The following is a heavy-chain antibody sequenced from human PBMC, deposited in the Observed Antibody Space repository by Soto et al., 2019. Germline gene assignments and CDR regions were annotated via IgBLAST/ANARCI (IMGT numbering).Heavy chain of an antibody. CDR2: ISGGDGKK. Sequence: EVQLLESGGGLVRPGGSLRLSCAASGFSFTSYALSWVRQAPGKGLEWVSTISGGDGKKYYADSVKGRFSISRDTSKTTLSLQMNSLRVEDTAVYYCARWSFLDYWGQGTRVTVS. CDR1: GFSFTSYA. D-gene: IGHD1-26*01. V-gene: IGHV3-23*01. CDR3: ARWSFLDY. J-gene: IGHJ4*02.